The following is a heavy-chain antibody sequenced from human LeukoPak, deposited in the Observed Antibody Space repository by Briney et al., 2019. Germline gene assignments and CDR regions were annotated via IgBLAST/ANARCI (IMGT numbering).Heavy chain of an antibody. CDR1: GGSINSYY. CDR3: ARHFPLWFGDAFDY. V-gene: IGHV4-4*07. J-gene: IGHJ4*02. D-gene: IGHD3-10*01. CDR2: IYTSGST. Sequence: SETLSLTCTVSGGSINSYYWSWIRQPAGKGLEWIGRIYTSGSTNYNPSLKSRVTISVDTSKNQFSLKLSSVPAADTAVYYCARHFPLWFGDAFDYWGQGTLVTVSS.